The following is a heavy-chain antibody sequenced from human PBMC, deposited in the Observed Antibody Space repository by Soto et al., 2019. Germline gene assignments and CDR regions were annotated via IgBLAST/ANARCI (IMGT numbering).Heavy chain of an antibody. CDR1: GFTFSSYA. Sequence: GGSLRLSCAASGFTFSSYAMSWVRQAPGKGLEWVSAISGSGGSTYYADSVKGRFTISRDNSKNTLYLQMNSLRAEDTAVYYCAKGSGITMVRGVAHWFDPWGQGTLVTVSS. CDR3: AKGSGITMVRGVAHWFDP. CDR2: ISGSGGST. D-gene: IGHD3-10*01. J-gene: IGHJ5*02. V-gene: IGHV3-23*01.